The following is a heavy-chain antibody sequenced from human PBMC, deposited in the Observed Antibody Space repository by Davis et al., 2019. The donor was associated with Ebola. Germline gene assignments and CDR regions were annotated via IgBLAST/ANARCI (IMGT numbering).Heavy chain of an antibody. CDR1: GYTFTGCY. J-gene: IGHJ4*02. Sequence: AASVTVSCKASGYTFTGCYVHWVRQAPGQGLEWMGRINPNSGVTNYAQKFQGRVTMSRDTSINTAYMELSGLRSDDTAFYYCARETYSGNFYYFDYWGQGTLVTVSS. D-gene: IGHD1-26*01. CDR3: ARETYSGNFYYFDY. CDR2: INPNSGVT. V-gene: IGHV1-2*06.